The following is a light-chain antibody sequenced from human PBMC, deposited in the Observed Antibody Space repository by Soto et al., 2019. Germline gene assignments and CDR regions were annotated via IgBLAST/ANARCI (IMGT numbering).Light chain of an antibody. J-gene: IGKJ5*01. CDR1: QSINTK. V-gene: IGKV3-15*01. CDR3: QQYHNWPIT. CDR2: DAS. Sequence: EIVMTQSPATLSVSPGEGATFSCRASQSINTKIAWYQLKPGQAPRLLIYDASIRATGISARFSGSGSGTEFTLTISSLQSEDFAVYYCQQYHNWPITLGQGTRLEIK.